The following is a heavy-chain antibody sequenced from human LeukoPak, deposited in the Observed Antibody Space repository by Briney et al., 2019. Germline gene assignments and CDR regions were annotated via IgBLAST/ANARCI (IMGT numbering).Heavy chain of an antibody. J-gene: IGHJ6*03. CDR3: AREGMVRGVIYYYYYCMDV. CDR1: GFTFSSYS. CDR2: ISSSSSYI. Sequence: PGGSLRLSCAASGFTFSSYSMNWVRQAPGKGLEWVSSISSSSSYIYYADSVKGRFTIPRDNAKNSLYLQMNSLRAEDTAVYYCAREGMVRGVIYYYYYCMDVWGKGTTVTISS. V-gene: IGHV3-21*01. D-gene: IGHD3-10*01.